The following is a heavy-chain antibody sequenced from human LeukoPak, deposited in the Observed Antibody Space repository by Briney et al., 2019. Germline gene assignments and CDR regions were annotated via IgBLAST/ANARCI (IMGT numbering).Heavy chain of an antibody. J-gene: IGHJ4*02. CDR1: GFTFSRYW. CDR3: ARDEKSGYFGY. Sequence: GGSLRLSCEASGFTFSRYWVSWVRQARGGGLEWVANLAEDGSMTQYADSVKGRFTISRDNAKSSVYLQMSSLKAEDAAVYYCARDEKSGYFGYWGQGSLVSVSS. D-gene: IGHD1-26*01. V-gene: IGHV3-7*01. CDR2: LAEDGSMT.